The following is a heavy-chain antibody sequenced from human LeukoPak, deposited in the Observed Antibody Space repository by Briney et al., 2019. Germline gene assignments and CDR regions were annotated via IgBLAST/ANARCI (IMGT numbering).Heavy chain of an antibody. CDR2: ISASDGTT. V-gene: IGHV1-18*01. Sequence: ASVKVSCKASGYSFSIYGITWARQAPGQGLEYLGWISASDGTTNYAQKIQDRVTMTTDTSTSTAYLELRSLRSEDTAVYYCARCGAAVTTHFSHWGQGTLVTVSS. D-gene: IGHD4-17*01. CDR3: ARCGAAVTTHFSH. CDR1: GYSFSIYG. J-gene: IGHJ4*02.